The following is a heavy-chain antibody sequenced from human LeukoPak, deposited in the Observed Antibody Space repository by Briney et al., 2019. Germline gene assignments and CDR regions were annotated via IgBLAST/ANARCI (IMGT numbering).Heavy chain of an antibody. Sequence: SETLSLTCTVSGGSISSYYWSWIRQPAGKGLEWIGRIYTSGSTNYNPSLKSRVTMSVDTSKDQFSLKLSSVTAADTAVYYCARDHCSSTSCYRVDWGQGTLVTVSS. D-gene: IGHD2-2*01. CDR2: IYTSGST. CDR3: ARDHCSSTSCYRVD. CDR1: GGSISSYY. V-gene: IGHV4-4*07. J-gene: IGHJ4*02.